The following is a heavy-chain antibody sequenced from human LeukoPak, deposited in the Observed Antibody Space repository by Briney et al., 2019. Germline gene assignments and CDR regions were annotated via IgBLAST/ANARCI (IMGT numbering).Heavy chain of an antibody. D-gene: IGHD6-13*01. CDR1: GYSFTSYW. V-gene: IGHV5-51*01. J-gene: IGHJ4*02. CDR2: IYPGDSVT. CDR3: ARGGYSSSWYFGMGHADY. Sequence: GESLKISCKGSGYSFTSYWIGWVRQMPGKGLEWMGIIYPGDSVTRYSPSFQGQVTISADKSISTAYLQWSSLKASDTAMYYCARGGYSSSWYFGMGHADYWGQGTLVTVSS.